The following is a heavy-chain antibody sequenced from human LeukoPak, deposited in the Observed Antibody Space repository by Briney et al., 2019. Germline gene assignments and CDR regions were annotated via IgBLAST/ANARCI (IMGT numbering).Heavy chain of an antibody. V-gene: IGHV3-48*01. J-gene: IGHJ4*02. CDR3: ARALADNRGYYLGFDY. CDR1: GFTFSSYS. D-gene: IGHD3-22*01. CDR2: ISSSSSTI. Sequence: GGSLRLSCAASGFTFSSYSMNWVRQAPGKGLEWVSYISSSSSTIYYADSVKGRFTISRDNAKNSLYLQMNSLRAEDTAVYYCARALADNRGYYLGFDYWGQGTLVTVSS.